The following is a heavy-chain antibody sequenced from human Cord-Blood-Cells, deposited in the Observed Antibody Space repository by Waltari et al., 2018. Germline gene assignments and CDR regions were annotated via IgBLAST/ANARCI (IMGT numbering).Heavy chain of an antibody. D-gene: IGHD6-13*01. CDR3: ARRGIAAAGDAFDI. V-gene: IGHV4-39*01. J-gene: IGHJ3*02. CDR1: SSSSYY. Sequence: SSSSYYWGWIRQPPGKGLEWIGSIYYSGSTYYNPSLKSRVTISVDTSKNQFSLKLSSVTAADTAVYYCARRGIAAAGDAFDIWGQGTMVTVSS. CDR2: IYYSGST.